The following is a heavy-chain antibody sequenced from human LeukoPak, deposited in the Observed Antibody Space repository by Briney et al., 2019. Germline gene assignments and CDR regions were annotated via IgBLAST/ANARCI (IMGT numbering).Heavy chain of an antibody. J-gene: IGHJ3*02. CDR3: ARGEVYDAFDI. CDR2: IDYSGST. Sequence: SETLSLTCTVSGGSISSGGYYWSWLRQHPGKGLEWIGYIDYSGSTYYNPSLKSRVTISVDTSKNQFSLKLSSVTAADTAVYYCARGEVYDAFDIWGQGTMVTVSS. CDR1: GGSISSGGYY. D-gene: IGHD6-6*01. V-gene: IGHV4-31*03.